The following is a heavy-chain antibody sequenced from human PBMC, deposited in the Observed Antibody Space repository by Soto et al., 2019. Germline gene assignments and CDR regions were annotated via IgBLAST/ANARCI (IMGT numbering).Heavy chain of an antibody. Sequence: GGSLRLSCAASGFTLGIHGMHWVRQAPGKGLEWVAVIWYDGSYKDYGDSVKGRFTISRDNSKNTAYLQMNSLRADDTAVYYCARDFYSPSFPTDWGQGTLVTVSS. CDR2: IWYDGSYK. D-gene: IGHD2-21*01. V-gene: IGHV3-33*01. CDR1: GFTLGIHG. CDR3: ARDFYSPSFPTD. J-gene: IGHJ4*02.